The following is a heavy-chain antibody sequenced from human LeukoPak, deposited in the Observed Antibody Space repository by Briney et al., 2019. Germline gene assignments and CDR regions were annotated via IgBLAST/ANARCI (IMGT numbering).Heavy chain of an antibody. J-gene: IGHJ4*02. V-gene: IGHV3-23*01. CDR3: AKDVTSTVTYNDY. Sequence: GGSLILSCAVSGFTFSSYAMNWVRQAPGKGLEWVSSISGSGASTNYADSVRGRFTISRDNSKNTLYLQMNSLRAEDTAVYYCAKDVTSTVTYNDYWGQGTLVTVSS. CDR2: ISGSGAST. D-gene: IGHD4-17*01. CDR1: GFTFSSYA.